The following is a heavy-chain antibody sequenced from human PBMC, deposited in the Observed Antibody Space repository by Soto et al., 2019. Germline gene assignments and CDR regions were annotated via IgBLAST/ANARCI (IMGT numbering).Heavy chain of an antibody. CDR2: IDPSDSYT. Sequence: GESLKISCKGSGYSFTSYWISWVRQMPGKGLEWGGRIDPSDSYTNYSPSFQGHVTISADKSISTAYLQWSSLKASDTAMYYCARSPYATTIFGVDQGGYYYYGMDVWGQGTTVTVSS. D-gene: IGHD3-3*01. CDR3: ARSPYATTIFGVDQGGYYYYGMDV. CDR1: GYSFTSYW. V-gene: IGHV5-10-1*01. J-gene: IGHJ6*02.